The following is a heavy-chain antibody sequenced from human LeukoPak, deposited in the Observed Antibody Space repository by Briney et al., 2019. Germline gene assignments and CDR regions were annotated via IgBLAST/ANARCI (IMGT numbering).Heavy chain of an antibody. CDR1: GFTLSSFE. D-gene: IGHD5-12*01. Sequence: GGSLRLSCAASGFTLSSFEMNWVRQAPGKGLVWISYSSRRGDDMYYADSVKGRFTISRDNAKNSVYLQMNNVRAEDTGVYYCARDPPWNSGDFRYFDLWGRGTLVTVSS. CDR2: SSRRGDDM. J-gene: IGHJ2*01. V-gene: IGHV3-48*03. CDR3: ARDPPWNSGDFRYFDL.